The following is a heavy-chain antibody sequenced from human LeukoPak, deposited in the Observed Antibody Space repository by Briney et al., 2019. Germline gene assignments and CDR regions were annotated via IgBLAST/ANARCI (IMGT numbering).Heavy chain of an antibody. Sequence: GGSLRLSCAASGFTVSSYGMHWVRQAPGKGLEWVAFIRYDGSNTYYVDSVKGRFTISSDNSKNTLYLQMNSLRAEDTAVYYCAKDGIASTGPYHFDYWGQGTLVTVSS. J-gene: IGHJ4*02. V-gene: IGHV3-30*02. CDR3: AKDGIASTGPYHFDY. D-gene: IGHD6-13*01. CDR1: GFTVSSYG. CDR2: IRYDGSNT.